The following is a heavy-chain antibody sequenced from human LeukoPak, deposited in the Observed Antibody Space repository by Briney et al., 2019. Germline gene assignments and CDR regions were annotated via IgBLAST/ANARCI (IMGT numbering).Heavy chain of an antibody. V-gene: IGHV1-2*02. D-gene: IGHD7-27*01. CDR1: GYTFKSYG. J-gene: IGHJ5*02. CDR3: AREGTGDQRFDP. Sequence: ASVKVSCKASGYTFKSYGISWVRQAPGQGLEWMGWINPNSGGTNYAQKFQGRVTMTRDTSISTAYMELSRLRSDDTAVYYCAREGTGDQRFDPWGQGTLVTVSS. CDR2: INPNSGGT.